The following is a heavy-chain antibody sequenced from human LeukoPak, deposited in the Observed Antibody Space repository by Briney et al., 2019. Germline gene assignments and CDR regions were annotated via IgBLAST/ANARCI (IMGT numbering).Heavy chain of an antibody. Sequence: SETLSLTCTVSGGSVSSSSYYWSWTRQPPGKGLEWIGSISYSGSTYYNPSFKSRVTMSVDTSKNQFSLKLSSVTAADTALYYCRGYDSSGSWLFDYWGQGTRVAVSS. CDR1: GGSVSSSSYY. D-gene: IGHD3-22*01. V-gene: IGHV4-39*01. CDR2: ISYSGST. J-gene: IGHJ4*02. CDR3: RGYDSSGSWLFDY.